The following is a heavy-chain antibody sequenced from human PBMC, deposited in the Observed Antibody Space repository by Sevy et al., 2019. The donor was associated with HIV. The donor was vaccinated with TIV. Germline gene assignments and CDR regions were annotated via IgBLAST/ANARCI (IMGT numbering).Heavy chain of an antibody. CDR1: GFTFSSYG. CDR3: AKGDGTYYYDSSGYYNDGIDY. D-gene: IGHD3-22*01. V-gene: IGHV3-30*02. Sequence: GGSLRLSCAASGFTFSSYGMHWVRQAPGKGLEWVAFIRYDGSNKYYADSVKGRFTISRDNSKNTLYLQMNSLRAEDTAVYYCAKGDGTYYYDSSGYYNDGIDYWGQGTLVTVSS. J-gene: IGHJ4*02. CDR2: IRYDGSNK.